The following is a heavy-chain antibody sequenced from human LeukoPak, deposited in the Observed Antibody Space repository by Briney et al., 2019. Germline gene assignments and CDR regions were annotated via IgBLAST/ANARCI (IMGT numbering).Heavy chain of an antibody. Sequence: SQTLSLTCTVSGGSISSGSYYWSWIRQPAGKGLEWIGRIYTSGSTNYNPSLKSRVTISVDTSKNQFSLKLSSVTAADTAVYYCAKGSYYCSNNCPQYYYYMDVWGKGTTVIVSS. V-gene: IGHV4-61*02. CDR1: GGSISSGSYY. CDR3: AKGSYYCSNNCPQYYYYMDV. CDR2: IYTSGST. D-gene: IGHD2-2*01. J-gene: IGHJ6*03.